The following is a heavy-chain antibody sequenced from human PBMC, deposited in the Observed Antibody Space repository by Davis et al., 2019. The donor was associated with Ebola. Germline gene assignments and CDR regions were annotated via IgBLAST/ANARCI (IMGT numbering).Heavy chain of an antibody. CDR1: GFTFSSYS. CDR2: INSDGSST. Sequence: GESLKISCAASGFTFSSYSMNWVRQAPGKGLVWVSRINSDGSSTSYADSVKGRFTISRDNAKNTLYLQMNSLRAEDTAVYYCARDFRQLWSLVGYFDYWGQGTLVTVSS. J-gene: IGHJ4*02. CDR3: ARDFRQLWSLVGYFDY. D-gene: IGHD5-18*01. V-gene: IGHV3-74*01.